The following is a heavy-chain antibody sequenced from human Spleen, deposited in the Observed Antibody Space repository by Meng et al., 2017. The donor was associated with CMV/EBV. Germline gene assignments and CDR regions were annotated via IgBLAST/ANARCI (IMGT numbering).Heavy chain of an antibody. CDR1: RFPLSARGVV. V-gene: IGHV2-5*01. Sequence: FSRFPLSARGVVVALFRPPPGNALEWLALIYWNDDQRYSPSLKSKVTIAKDTSKHQVVLTMTDMDPVDTATYYCTRTRDYGGNWLDPRGQGTLVTVSS. CDR2: IYWNDDQ. D-gene: IGHD4-23*01. J-gene: IGHJ5*02. CDR3: TRTRDYGGNWLDP.